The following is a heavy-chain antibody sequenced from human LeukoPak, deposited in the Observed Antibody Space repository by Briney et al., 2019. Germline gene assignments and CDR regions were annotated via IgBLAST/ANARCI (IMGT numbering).Heavy chain of an antibody. D-gene: IGHD2-15*01. CDR1: GFTFSHYA. CDR2: ISSNGGST. J-gene: IGHJ4*02. V-gene: IGHV3-64*01. Sequence: PGGSLRLSCAASGFTFSHYAMHWVRQAPGKGLEYVSAISSNGGSTYYANSVKGRFTISRDNSKNTLYLQMGSLRAEDAAVYYCTTIVPDVTATLTFDFWGQGTLVTVSS. CDR3: TTIVPDVTATLTFDF.